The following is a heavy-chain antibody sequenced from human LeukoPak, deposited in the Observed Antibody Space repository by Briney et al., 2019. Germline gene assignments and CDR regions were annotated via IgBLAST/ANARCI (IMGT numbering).Heavy chain of an antibody. CDR1: GYSFTSYW. CDR3: ARPGAIVGATNAFDI. Sequence: GESLKISCKGSGYSFTSYWIGWVRQMPGKGLEWMGIIYPGDSDTRYSPPFQGQVTISADKSISTAYLQWSSLKASDTAMYYCARPGAIVGATNAFDIWGQGTMVIVSS. V-gene: IGHV5-51*01. D-gene: IGHD1-26*01. CDR2: IYPGDSDT. J-gene: IGHJ3*02.